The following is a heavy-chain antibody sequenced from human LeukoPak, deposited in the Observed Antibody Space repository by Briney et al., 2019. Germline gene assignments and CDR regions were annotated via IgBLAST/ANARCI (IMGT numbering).Heavy chain of an antibody. CDR3: ARGGDDGYDY. V-gene: IGHV1-8*01. Sequence: ASVKVSCKASGYTLTNYDFNWVRQATGQGLEWMGWTNPNTGNTGYAQKFQGRVTMTRDTSISTAYMELSGLRSEDTAVYYCARGGDDGYDYWGQGTLVTVSS. CDR2: TNPNTGNT. J-gene: IGHJ4*02. CDR1: GYTLTNYD. D-gene: IGHD5-24*01.